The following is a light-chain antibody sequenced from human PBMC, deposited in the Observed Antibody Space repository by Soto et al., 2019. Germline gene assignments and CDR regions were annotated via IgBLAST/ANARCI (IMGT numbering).Light chain of an antibody. CDR1: QSISSW. CDR3: QQLNSYPIT. V-gene: IGKV1-5*01. CDR2: AAS. J-gene: IGKJ5*01. Sequence: DIPTTQSPSTLSASVGDRVTISCRASQSISSWLAWYQQKPGKAPTLLIYAASNLQSGVPSRFSGSGSGTDFTLTISSLQPEDFATYYCQQLNSYPITFGQGTRLEIK.